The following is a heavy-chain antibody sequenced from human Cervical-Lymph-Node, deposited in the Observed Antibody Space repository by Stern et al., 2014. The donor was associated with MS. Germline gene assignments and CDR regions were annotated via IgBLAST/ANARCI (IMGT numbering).Heavy chain of an antibody. CDR2: IYTSGSA. J-gene: IGHJ3*01. V-gene: IGHV4-61*02. Sequence: QVQLVESGPGLVKPSQTLSLTCTVSGASMTTGSYYWNWIRQPAGKGVEWIGQIYTSGSASYHPSLKNRLSMSVDTSKNQFSLILSSVTAADTAVYYCSRGDRRLRAFDLWGQGTMVTVSS. D-gene: IGHD2-21*02. CDR1: GASMTTGSYY. CDR3: SRGDRRLRAFDL.